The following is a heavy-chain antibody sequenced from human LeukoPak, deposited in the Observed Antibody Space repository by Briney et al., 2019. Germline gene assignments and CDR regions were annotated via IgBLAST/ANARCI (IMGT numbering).Heavy chain of an antibody. D-gene: IGHD3-22*01. CDR3: AKDRIPDYYDSSGPIDY. CDR1: GFTVSSNY. Sequence: GGSLRLSCAASGFTVSSNYMTWVRQAPGKGLEWVSAISGSGGSTYYADSVKGRFTISRDNSKNTLYLQMNSLRAEDTAVYYCAKDRIPDYYDSSGPIDYWGQGTLVTVSS. J-gene: IGHJ4*02. CDR2: ISGSGGST. V-gene: IGHV3-23*01.